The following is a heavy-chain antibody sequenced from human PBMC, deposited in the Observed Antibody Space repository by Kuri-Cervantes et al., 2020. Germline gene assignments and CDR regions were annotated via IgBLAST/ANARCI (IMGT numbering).Heavy chain of an antibody. D-gene: IGHD2-2*01. CDR1: GFTFSSYA. Sequence: ESLKISCAASGFTFSSYAMSWIRQPPGKGLEWIGYIYYSGSTNYNPSLKSRVTISVDTSKNQFSLKLSSVTAADTAVYYCARQPGIYCSSTSCYAAFDIWGQGTMVTVSS. V-gene: IGHV4-59*01. J-gene: IGHJ3*02. CDR2: IYYSGST. CDR3: ARQPGIYCSSTSCYAAFDI.